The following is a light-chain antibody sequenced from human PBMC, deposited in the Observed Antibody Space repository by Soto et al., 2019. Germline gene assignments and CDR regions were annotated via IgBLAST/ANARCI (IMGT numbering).Light chain of an antibody. V-gene: IGKV3D-20*01. CDR2: DAT. J-gene: IGKJ1*01. CDR3: QQYGSTPWT. Sequence: VVLTQFPGTLSLSPGETATLSCGASQRVSNNFLGWYQQKPGLPPRLLIYDATSRANGIPERFSGRGSGTHFTLTISRLEPEDFAVYYCQQYGSTPWTFGPGTKVEMK. CDR1: QRVSNNF.